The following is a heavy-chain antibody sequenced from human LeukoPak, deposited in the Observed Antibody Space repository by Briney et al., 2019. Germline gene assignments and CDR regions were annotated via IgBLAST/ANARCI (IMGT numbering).Heavy chain of an antibody. J-gene: IGHJ4*02. V-gene: IGHV3-15*01. D-gene: IGHD2-2*01. CDR3: ARGLCTSTGCYQGPFDF. CDR1: GFIFSSAW. Sequence: GGSLRLSCEASGFIFSSAWMTWVRQAPGKGLEWVGHIKNKTNGGTTDYAAPVKGRFSISRDDSKKTLYLQMNRLRTEDTAAYYCARGLCTSTGCYQGPFDFWGQGMLVTVSS. CDR2: IKNKTNGGTT.